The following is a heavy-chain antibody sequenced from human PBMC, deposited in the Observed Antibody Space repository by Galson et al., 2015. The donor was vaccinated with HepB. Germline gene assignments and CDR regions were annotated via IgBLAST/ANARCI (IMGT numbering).Heavy chain of an antibody. CDR3: ARHNGAFDV. J-gene: IGHJ3*01. Sequence: SVKVSCKASRYTFTNYAMNWVRQAPGQGLEWMGWINTNAGNPTYAQGFTGRFVFSVDTSVSTAYLQISSLKAEDTAVYYCARHNGAFDVWGQGTMVTVSS. CDR2: INTNAGNP. D-gene: IGHD2-8*01. V-gene: IGHV7-4-1*02. CDR1: RYTFTNYA.